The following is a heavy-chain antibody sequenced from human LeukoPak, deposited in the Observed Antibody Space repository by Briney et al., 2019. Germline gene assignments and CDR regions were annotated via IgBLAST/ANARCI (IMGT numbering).Heavy chain of an antibody. V-gene: IGHV3-11*01. CDR2: ISSSGSTI. CDR3: AIFRGYSYGTDAFDI. J-gene: IGHJ3*02. CDR1: GFTFSDYY. Sequence: GGSLRLSCAASGFTFSDYYMSWIRQAPGKGLEWVSYISSSGSTIYYADSVKGRFTISRDNAKNSLYLQMNSLRAEDTAVYYCAIFRGYSYGTDAFDIWGQGTMVTVSS. D-gene: IGHD5-18*01.